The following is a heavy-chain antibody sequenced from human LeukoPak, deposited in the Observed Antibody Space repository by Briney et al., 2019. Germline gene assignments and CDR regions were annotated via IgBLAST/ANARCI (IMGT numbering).Heavy chain of an antibody. V-gene: IGHV3-20*04. CDR1: GFTFDDYG. CDR2: INWSGGST. J-gene: IGHJ4*02. CDR3: ARGTYYYDSSGYYYFTW. Sequence: GGSLRLSCAASGFTFDDYGMSWVRQAPGKGLEWVSGINWSGGSTGYADSVKGRFTISRDNAKNSLYLQMNSLRDEDTALYYCARGTYYYDSSGYYYFTWWGEGTLVTVSS. D-gene: IGHD3-22*01.